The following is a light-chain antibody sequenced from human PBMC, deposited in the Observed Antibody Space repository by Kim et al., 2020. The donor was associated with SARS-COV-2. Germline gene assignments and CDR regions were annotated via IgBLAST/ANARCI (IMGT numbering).Light chain of an antibody. CDR1: RNYIGAYSY. V-gene: IGLV2-14*04. Sequence: SYMVACNGARNYIGAYSYGSWYTERRGRAPTRIIYDVSSRPTRISLSCSGSKSGNTAALTISGLQADDEADYYCSSYTDTGTSRVFGGGTKVTVL. J-gene: IGLJ3*02. CDR3: SSYTDTGTSRV. CDR2: DVS.